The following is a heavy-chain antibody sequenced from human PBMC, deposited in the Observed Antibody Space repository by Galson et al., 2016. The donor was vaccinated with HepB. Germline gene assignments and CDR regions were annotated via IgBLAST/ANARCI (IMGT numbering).Heavy chain of an antibody. CDR3: AKGNEESNSDSSGYNWFDP. J-gene: IGHJ5*02. CDR1: GFTFSSYA. CDR2: ISGTGGST. V-gene: IGHV3-23*01. Sequence: SLRLSCAASGFTFSSYAMNWVRQAPGKGLEWVSAISGTGGSTYYGDSVKGRFTISRDNSKNTLYLQMNSLRAEDTAVYYCAKGNEESNSDSSGYNWFDPWGQGTLVTVSS. D-gene: IGHD6-19*01.